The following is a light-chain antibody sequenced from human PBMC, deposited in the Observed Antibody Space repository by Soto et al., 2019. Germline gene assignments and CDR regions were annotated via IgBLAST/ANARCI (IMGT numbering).Light chain of an antibody. CDR1: SSNIGANT. CDR2: GSD. V-gene: IGLV1-44*01. Sequence: SVLTQPPSASGTPGQRVTFSCSGSSSNIGANTVNWYQQLPGTAPKLLIYGSDQRPSGVPDRFSGSKSGTSASLAISGLQSEDEADYYCAAWDDSLKGPVFGGGTKLTVL. CDR3: AAWDDSLKGPV. J-gene: IGLJ2*01.